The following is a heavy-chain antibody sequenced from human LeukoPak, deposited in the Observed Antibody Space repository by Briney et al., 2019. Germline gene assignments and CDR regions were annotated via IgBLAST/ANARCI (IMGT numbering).Heavy chain of an antibody. CDR2: ISGSGGST. D-gene: IGHD6-13*01. V-gene: IGHV3-23*01. CDR1: GFTFSSYA. Sequence: GGSLRLSCAASGFTFSSYAMSWVRQAPGKGLEWVSAISGSGGSTYYADSVKGRFTISRDNSKNTLYLQMNSLRAEDTAVHYCAKQIAAAGTPFDYWGQGTLVTVSS. CDR3: AKQIAAAGTPFDY. J-gene: IGHJ4*02.